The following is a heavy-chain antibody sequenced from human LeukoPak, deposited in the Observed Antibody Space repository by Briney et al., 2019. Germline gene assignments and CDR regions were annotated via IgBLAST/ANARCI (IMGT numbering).Heavy chain of an antibody. CDR3: ARECSGSLA. J-gene: IGHJ5*02. CDR2: ISSSGSPI. V-gene: IGHV3-48*03. Sequence: PGGSLRLSCAASGFTFGSYEMNWVRQAPGKGLEWVSYISSSGSPIYYADSVKGRFTISRDNAKNSLYLQMNSLRAEDTAVYYCARECSGSLAWGQGTLVTVSS. D-gene: IGHD1-26*01. CDR1: GFTFGSYE.